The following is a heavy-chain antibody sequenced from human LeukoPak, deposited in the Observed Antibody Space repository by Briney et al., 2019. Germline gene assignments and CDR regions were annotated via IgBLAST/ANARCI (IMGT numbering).Heavy chain of an antibody. CDR2: IYTTGST. Sequence: PSETLSLTCTVSGGSITSYYWSWIRQPAGKGLEWIGRIYTTGSTYYNHFLKSRVTMAVDTSKNQFSLRLSSVTAADTAVYYCARRQVLVDIVADAFDIWGQGTMVTVSS. CDR3: ARRQVLVDIVADAFDI. D-gene: IGHD5-12*01. CDR1: GGSITSYY. J-gene: IGHJ3*02. V-gene: IGHV4-4*07.